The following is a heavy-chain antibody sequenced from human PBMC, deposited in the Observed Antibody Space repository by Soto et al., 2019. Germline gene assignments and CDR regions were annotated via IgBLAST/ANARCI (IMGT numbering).Heavy chain of an antibody. Sequence: EVQLLDSGGGLVQPGGSLRLSCAASGFTFSSYDMSWVRQAPGKGLEWVSTIGASGAGTDYADSVKGRFTISRDNSKNTLYLQMNSLRAEDTAVYYCAHRTGFDYWGQGTLLTVSS. D-gene: IGHD3-9*01. CDR3: AHRTGFDY. J-gene: IGHJ4*02. CDR1: GFTFSSYD. V-gene: IGHV3-23*01. CDR2: IGASGAGT.